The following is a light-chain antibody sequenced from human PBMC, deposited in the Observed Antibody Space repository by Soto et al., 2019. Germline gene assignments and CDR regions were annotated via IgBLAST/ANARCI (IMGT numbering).Light chain of an antibody. CDR3: CSYGGYFWV. Sequence: QSVLTQPRSVSGSPGQSVTIPCTGTSSDVGGYDYVSWFQHHPGKVPKLMIYDVTKRPSGVPDRFSASKSGNTASLTISGLQAEDEADYYCCSYGGYFWVFGGGTKLTVL. CDR1: SSDVGGYDY. J-gene: IGLJ3*02. CDR2: DVT. V-gene: IGLV2-11*01.